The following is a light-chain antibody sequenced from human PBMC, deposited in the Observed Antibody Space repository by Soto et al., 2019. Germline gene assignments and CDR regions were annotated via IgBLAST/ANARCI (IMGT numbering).Light chain of an antibody. V-gene: IGLV2-14*03. CDR3: SSYTSSTTLV. Sequence: QSALTQPASVSGSPGQSITISCTGTSSDVGGYNYVSWYQHHPGKAPKLMIYDVSYRPSGVSNRFSGSKSGNTASLTISGLPAEDEADYYCSSYTSSTTLVFGGGTKLTVL. CDR2: DVS. J-gene: IGLJ2*01. CDR1: SSDVGGYNY.